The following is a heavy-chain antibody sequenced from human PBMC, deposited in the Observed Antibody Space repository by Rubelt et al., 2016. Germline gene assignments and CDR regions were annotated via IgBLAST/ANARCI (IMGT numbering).Heavy chain of an antibody. Sequence: EVQLVESGGGLIQPGGSLRLSCAASGLTVSSNFMSWVRQAPGKGLEWVSVIYSGDSTYYADSVKGRFTISRDNSKNTRYLQMNILRAEYTAGYYLAPRTHSSSWGAFEIWGQGTMVTVSS. CDR1: GLTVSSNF. CDR2: IYSGDST. V-gene: IGHV3-66*01. D-gene: IGHD6-13*01. J-gene: IGHJ3*02. CDR3: APRTHSSSWGAFEI.